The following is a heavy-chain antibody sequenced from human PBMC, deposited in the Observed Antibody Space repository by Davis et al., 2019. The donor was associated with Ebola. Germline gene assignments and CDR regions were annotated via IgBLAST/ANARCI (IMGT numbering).Heavy chain of an antibody. CDR3: ARGHGEIYYYGMDV. J-gene: IGHJ6*02. V-gene: IGHV3-53*04. CDR1: GFTFSSYA. CDR2: IYSGGST. Sequence: GGSLRLSCAASGFTFSSYAMSWVPQAPGKGLEWVSVIYSGGSTYYADSVKGRFTISRHNSKNTLYLQMNSLRAEDTAVYYCARGHGEIYYYGMDVWGQGTTVTVSS. D-gene: IGHD2-21*01.